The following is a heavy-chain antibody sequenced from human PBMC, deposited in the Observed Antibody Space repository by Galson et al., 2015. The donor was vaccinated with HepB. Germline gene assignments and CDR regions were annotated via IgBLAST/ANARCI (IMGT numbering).Heavy chain of an antibody. CDR3: ARYYYDSSGYTPYFDY. CDR2: IYSGGST. D-gene: IGHD3-22*01. CDR1: GFTVSSNY. V-gene: IGHV3-53*04. Sequence: SLRLSCAASGFTVSSNYMSWVRQAPGKGLEWVSVIYSGGSTYYADSVKGRFTISRHNSKNTLYLQMNSLRAEDTAVYYCARYYYDSSGYTPYFDYWGQGTLVTVSS. J-gene: IGHJ4*02.